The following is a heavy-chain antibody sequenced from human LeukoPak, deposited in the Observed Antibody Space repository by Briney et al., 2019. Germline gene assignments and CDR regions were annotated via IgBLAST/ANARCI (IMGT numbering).Heavy chain of an antibody. CDR2: IYYSGST. V-gene: IGHV4-59*01. J-gene: IGHJ4*02. D-gene: IGHD6-13*01. CDR1: GGSISSYY. Sequence: SETPSLTCTVSGGSISSYYWSWIRQPPGKGLEWIGYIYYSGSTNCNPSLKSRVTISVDTSKNQFSLKLSSVTAADTAVYYCARNAGGYSSSWYPLTLDYWGQGTLVTVSS. CDR3: ARNAGGYSSSWYPLTLDY.